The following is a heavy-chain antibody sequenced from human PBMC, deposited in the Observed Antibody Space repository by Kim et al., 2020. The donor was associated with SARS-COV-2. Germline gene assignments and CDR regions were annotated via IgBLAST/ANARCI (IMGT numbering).Heavy chain of an antibody. V-gene: IGHV1-46*01. Sequence: ASVKVSCKASGYTFITFLIHWVRQAPGHWFEWMGAVNPSDGGTTYAQEFQDRVTMTTDTSTSTGYMELSSLRSEDTAVYYCVGEDKSGKIVAVSTAFDYWGQGTLVTVSS. CDR3: VGEDKSGKIVAVSTAFDY. CDR1: GYTFITFL. D-gene: IGHD1-26*01. J-gene: IGHJ4*02. CDR2: VNPSDGGT.